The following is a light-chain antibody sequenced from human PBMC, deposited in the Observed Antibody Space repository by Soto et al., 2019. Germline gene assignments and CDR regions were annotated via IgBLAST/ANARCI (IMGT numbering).Light chain of an antibody. CDR3: QQYTDWPRT. J-gene: IGKJ1*01. CDR1: QSVSGN. V-gene: IGKV3-15*01. Sequence: EIVMTQSPATLSVSPGERATLSCRASQSVSGNLAWYQQKPGQAPRLLIYGASTRATGIPVRFSGRGSGTEFTLTISPLQSEDFEVYYCQQYTDWPRTFGQGTKVEIK. CDR2: GAS.